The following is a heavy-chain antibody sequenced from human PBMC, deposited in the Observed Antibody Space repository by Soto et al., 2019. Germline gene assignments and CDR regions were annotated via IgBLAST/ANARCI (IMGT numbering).Heavy chain of an antibody. CDR1: GFTFSGSA. CDR3: TRPHYYGSGSYPFDY. D-gene: IGHD3-10*01. Sequence: GGSLRLSCAASGFTFSGSAMHWVRQASGKGLEWVGRIRSKANSYATAYAASVKGRFTISRDDSKNTAYLQMNSLKTEDTAVYYCTRPHYYGSGSYPFDYWGQGTLVTVSS. CDR2: IRSKANSYAT. J-gene: IGHJ4*02. V-gene: IGHV3-73*01.